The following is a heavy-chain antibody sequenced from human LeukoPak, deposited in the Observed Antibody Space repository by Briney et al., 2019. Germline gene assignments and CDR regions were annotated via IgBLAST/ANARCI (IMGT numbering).Heavy chain of an antibody. D-gene: IGHD5-18*01. J-gene: IGHJ4*02. V-gene: IGHV4-39*07. CDR2: IYYSGST. Sequence: SETLSLTCTVSGGSISSSSYYWRWIRQPPGKGLEWIGSIYYSGSTYYNPSLKSRVTISVDTSKNQFSLKLSSVTAADTAVYYCARIDTAMVSDWGQGTLVTVSS. CDR1: GGSISSSSYY. CDR3: ARIDTAMVSD.